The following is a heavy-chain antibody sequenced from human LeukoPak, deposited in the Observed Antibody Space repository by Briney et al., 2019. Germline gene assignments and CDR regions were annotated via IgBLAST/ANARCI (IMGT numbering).Heavy chain of an antibody. D-gene: IGHD2-2*01. Sequence: GGSLRLSCAASGFTFSSYSMNWVRQAPGKGLEWVSSISSSSSYIYYADSVKGRFTISRDNAKNSLYLQMNSLRAEDTAGYYCARDAPHYCSSTSCWGKGTTVTVSS. CDR3: ARDAPHYCSSTSC. V-gene: IGHV3-21*01. CDR2: ISSSSSYI. J-gene: IGHJ6*04. CDR1: GFTFSSYS.